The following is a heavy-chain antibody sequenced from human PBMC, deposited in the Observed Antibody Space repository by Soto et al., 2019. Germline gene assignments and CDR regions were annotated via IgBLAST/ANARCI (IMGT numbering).Heavy chain of an antibody. CDR2: ISGSGGST. V-gene: IGHV3-23*01. CDR3: AKGGYYGSGSYRPFDI. CDR1: GFTFSSYA. D-gene: IGHD3-10*01. Sequence: HPGGSLRLSCAASGFTFSSYAMSWVRQAPGKGLEWVSAISGSGGSTYYADSVKGRFTISRDNSKNTLYLQMNSLRAEDTAVYYCAKGGYYGSGSYRPFDIWGQGTMVTVSS. J-gene: IGHJ3*02.